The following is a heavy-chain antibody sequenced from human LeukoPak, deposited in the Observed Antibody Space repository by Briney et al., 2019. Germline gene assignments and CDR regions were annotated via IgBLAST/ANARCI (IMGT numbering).Heavy chain of an antibody. J-gene: IGHJ6*03. D-gene: IGHD1-26*01. V-gene: IGHV1-69*06. CDR1: GGTFNSYA. CDR3: ARAIRGSKIASRYFLYYMDV. CDR2: IIPIFGTA. Sequence: SVKVSCKASGGTFNSYAISWVRQAPGQGLEWMGGIIPIFGTANYAQRFQGRVTITADKSTSTAYMELSSLRSEDTAVYFCARAIRGSKIASRYFLYYMDVWGKGTTLTVSS.